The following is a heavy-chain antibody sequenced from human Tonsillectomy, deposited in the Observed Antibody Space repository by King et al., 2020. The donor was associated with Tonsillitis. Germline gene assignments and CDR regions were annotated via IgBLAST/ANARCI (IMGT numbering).Heavy chain of an antibody. J-gene: IGHJ4*02. CDR2: IWSDGSRK. V-gene: IGHV3-33*08. D-gene: IGHD1-26*01. Sequence: QVQLVESGGGVVQPGRSLRLSCAASGFIFSDYGMHWVRQAPGKGLEWVAVIWSDGSRKYYADSVKGRFTISRDNSKNTLYLQMNSLRTEDTAVYYCASDEWASQGGWGQGTLVTVSS. CDR1: GFIFSDYG. CDR3: ASDEWASQGG.